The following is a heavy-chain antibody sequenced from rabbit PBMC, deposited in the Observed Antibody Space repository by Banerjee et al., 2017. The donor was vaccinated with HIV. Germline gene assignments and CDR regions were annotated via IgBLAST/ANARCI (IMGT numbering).Heavy chain of an antibody. CDR2: INYGDGST. D-gene: IGHD1-1*01. CDR3: ARDLTGVIGWNFGL. V-gene: IGHV1S47*01. CDR1: GFDLSSYY. J-gene: IGHJ4*01. Sequence: QEQLVESGGGLVQPEGSLTLTCTVSGFDLSSYYYMCWVRQAPGKGLEWIGCINYGDGSTYYASWVNGRFTISKSTSLNTVDLKMTSLTAADTATYFCARDLTGVIGWNFGLWGPGTLVTVS.